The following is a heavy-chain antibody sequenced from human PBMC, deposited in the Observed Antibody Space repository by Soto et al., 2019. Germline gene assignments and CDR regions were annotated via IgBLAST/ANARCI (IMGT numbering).Heavy chain of an antibody. V-gene: IGHV4-34*01. D-gene: IGHD3-10*01. CDR3: ARGRGDGYNQHWYFDL. CDR1: GGSFSGYY. J-gene: IGHJ2*01. Sequence: QVHLQQWGAGLLKPSETLSLTCAVYGGSFSGYYWSWIRQPPGKGLEWIGEINHSGSTNYIPSLRSRASISVGTSNNQFSLKVSSVTAADTAVYYCARGRGDGYNQHWYFDLWGRGTLVTVSS. CDR2: INHSGST.